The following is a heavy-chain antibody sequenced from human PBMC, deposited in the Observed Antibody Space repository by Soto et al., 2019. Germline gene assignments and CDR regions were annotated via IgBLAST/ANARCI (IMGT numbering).Heavy chain of an antibody. V-gene: IGHV1-69*13. CDR3: AREVGTSSAAAGTAYFDY. Sequence: SVKVSCKASGGTFSSYAISWARQAPGQGLEWMGGIIPIFGTANYAQKFQGRVTITADESTSTAYMELSSLRSEDTAVYYCAREVGTSSAAAGTAYFDYWGQGTLVTVSS. D-gene: IGHD6-13*01. J-gene: IGHJ4*02. CDR1: GGTFSSYA. CDR2: IIPIFGTA.